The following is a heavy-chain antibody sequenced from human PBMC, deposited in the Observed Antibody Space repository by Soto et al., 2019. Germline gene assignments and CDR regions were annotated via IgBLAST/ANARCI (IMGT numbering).Heavy chain of an antibody. CDR2: ISAYNGNT. D-gene: IGHD3-3*01. CDR3: ARALGKYYDFWSGYSTQFDY. V-gene: IGHV1-18*01. Sequence: QVQLVQSGAEVKKPGASVKVSCKASGYTFTSYGISWVRQAPGQGLEWMGWISAYNGNTNYAQKLQGRVTMTTDTSTSTAYMELRSLRSDDKAVYYCARALGKYYDFWSGYSTQFDYWGQGTLVTVSS. J-gene: IGHJ4*02. CDR1: GYTFTSYG.